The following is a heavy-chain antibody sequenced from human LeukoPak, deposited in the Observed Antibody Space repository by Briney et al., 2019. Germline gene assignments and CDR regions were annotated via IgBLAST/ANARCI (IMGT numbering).Heavy chain of an antibody. D-gene: IGHD6-19*01. V-gene: IGHV5-51*01. CDR2: IYPGDSDT. Sequence: GESMKISCKGSGHSFINYWIAWVRQMPGKGLEWMGIIYPGDSDTRYSPSFLGQVTISVDKSISTAYLQWRNLKASDTAMYYCARLSDSGSHSFFDYGGQETGDTVSS. CDR1: GHSFINYW. CDR3: ARLSDSGSHSFFDY. J-gene: IGHJ4*02.